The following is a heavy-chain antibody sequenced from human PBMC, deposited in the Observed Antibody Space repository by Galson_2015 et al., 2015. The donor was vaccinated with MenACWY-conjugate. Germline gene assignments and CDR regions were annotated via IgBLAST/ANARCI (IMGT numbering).Heavy chain of an antibody. V-gene: IGHV3-74*01. CDR3: ARDNNWSFDS. J-gene: IGHJ4*02. Sequence: SLRLSCAASGFTFNNYWMHWVRQPPGKGLEWISYLKPDGSFSNYADSVKGRFTISTDNAKNMVYLQMDGLGDEDTAVYFCARDNNWSFDSWGQGTLVTVSS. CDR1: GFTFNNYW. D-gene: IGHD1-1*01. CDR2: LKPDGSFS.